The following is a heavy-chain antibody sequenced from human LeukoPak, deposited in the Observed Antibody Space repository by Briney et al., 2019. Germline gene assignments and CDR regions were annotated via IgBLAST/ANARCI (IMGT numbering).Heavy chain of an antibody. Sequence: GGSLRLSCAASGFTFSSYDMHWVRQATGKGLEWVSAIGIAGDTYYPGSVKGRFTISRENAKNSLYLQMNSLRAGDTAVYYCARSLTQDDRDGYHPRAFDIWGQGTMVTVSS. CDR2: IGIAGDT. CDR3: ARSLTQDDRDGYHPRAFDI. CDR1: GFTFSSYD. D-gene: IGHD5-24*01. J-gene: IGHJ3*02. V-gene: IGHV3-13*01.